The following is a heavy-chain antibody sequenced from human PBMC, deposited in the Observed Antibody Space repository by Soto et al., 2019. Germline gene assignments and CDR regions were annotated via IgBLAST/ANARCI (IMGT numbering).Heavy chain of an antibody. CDR2: IYYSGST. V-gene: IGHV4-59*01. Sequence: PSETLSLTCTVSGGSISSYYWSCIRQPPGKGLEWIGYIYYSGSTNYNPSLKSRVTISVDTSKNQFSLKLSSVTAADTAVYYCARTQQNWFDPWGQGTLVTVSS. D-gene: IGHD2-2*01. J-gene: IGHJ5*02. CDR1: GGSISSYY. CDR3: ARTQQNWFDP.